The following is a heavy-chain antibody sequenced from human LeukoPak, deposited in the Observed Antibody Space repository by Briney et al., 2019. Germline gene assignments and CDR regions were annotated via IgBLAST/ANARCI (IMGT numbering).Heavy chain of an antibody. CDR3: ARDRRTYYYDSSGYPNWFDP. J-gene: IGHJ5*02. CDR1: GDSVSSNSAA. Sequence: SQTLSLTCAISGDSVSSNSAAWNWIRQSPSRGLEWLGRTYYRSKWYNDYAVSVKSRITINPDTSKNQFSLQLNSVTPGDTAVYYCARDRRTYYYDSSGYPNWFDPWGQGTLVTVSS. V-gene: IGHV6-1*01. D-gene: IGHD3-22*01. CDR2: TYYRSKWYN.